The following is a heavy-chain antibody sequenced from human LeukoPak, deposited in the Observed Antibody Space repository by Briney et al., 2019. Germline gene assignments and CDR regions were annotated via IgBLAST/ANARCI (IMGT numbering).Heavy chain of an antibody. D-gene: IGHD1-14*01. Sequence: GGSLRLSCAASGFTFSDHYMAWVRQAPGKGLEWVSIISSAGTTYYADSVKGRFTISRDNSKNTVYLQVNSLRDEDTAVYYCARDLKPQNTYYFFFWGQGTMVTVSS. J-gene: IGHJ4*02. CDR3: ARDLKPQNTYYFFF. V-gene: IGHV3-66*01. CDR2: ISSAGTT. CDR1: GFTFSDHY.